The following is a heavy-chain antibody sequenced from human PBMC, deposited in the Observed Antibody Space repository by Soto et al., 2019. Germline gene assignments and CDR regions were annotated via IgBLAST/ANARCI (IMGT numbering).Heavy chain of an antibody. D-gene: IGHD6-13*01. Sequence: LRLSCAASGFTFSSYAMHWVRQAPGKGLEWVAVISYDGSNKYYADSVKGRFTISRDNSKNTLYLQMNSLRAEDTAVYYCARDWGALLAAARDAFDIWGQGTMVTVSS. CDR3: ARDWGALLAAARDAFDI. CDR2: ISYDGSNK. J-gene: IGHJ3*02. V-gene: IGHV3-30-3*01. CDR1: GFTFSSYA.